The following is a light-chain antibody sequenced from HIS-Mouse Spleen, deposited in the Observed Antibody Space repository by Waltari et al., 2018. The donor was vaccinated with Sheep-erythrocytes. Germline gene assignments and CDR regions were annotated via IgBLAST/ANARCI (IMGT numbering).Light chain of an antibody. Sequence: EIVLTQSPGTLSLSPGERATLSCRASQIVSSSYLAWYQQKPGQAPRLLIYGASSRATGIPDRFSGSGSGTDFTLTISRLEPEDFATYYCQQANSFPITFGQGTRLEIK. CDR2: GAS. J-gene: IGKJ5*01. CDR3: QQANSFPIT. V-gene: IGKV3-20*01. CDR1: QIVSSSY.